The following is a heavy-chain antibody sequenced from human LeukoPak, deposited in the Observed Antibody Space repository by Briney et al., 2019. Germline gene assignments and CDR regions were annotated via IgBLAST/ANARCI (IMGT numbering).Heavy chain of an antibody. J-gene: IGHJ6*03. Sequence: SETLSLTCTVSGGSISSGDYYWSWIRQPPGKGLEWIGDIYYSGSTYYNPSLKRRVTISVDTSKNQFSLKLSSVTAADTAVYYCARGGSHYSNEKDRSGYMDVWGKGTTVTVSS. D-gene: IGHD4-11*01. CDR3: ARGGSHYSNEKDRSGYMDV. V-gene: IGHV4-30-4*01. CDR1: GGSISSGDYY. CDR2: IYYSGST.